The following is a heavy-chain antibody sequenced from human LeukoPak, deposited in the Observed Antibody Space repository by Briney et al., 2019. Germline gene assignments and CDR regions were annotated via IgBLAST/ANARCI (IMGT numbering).Heavy chain of an antibody. CDR1: GFTFSSYW. V-gene: IGHV3-74*01. D-gene: IGHD6-13*01. CDR3: ARDLTAAGTPGY. J-gene: IGHJ4*02. Sequence: GGSLRLSCAASGFTFSSYWMHWVRQAPGEGLVWVSRINSDGSSTSYADSVKGRFTISRDNAKNTLYLQMNSLRAEDTAVYYCARDLTAAGTPGYWGQGTLVTVSS. CDR2: INSDGSST.